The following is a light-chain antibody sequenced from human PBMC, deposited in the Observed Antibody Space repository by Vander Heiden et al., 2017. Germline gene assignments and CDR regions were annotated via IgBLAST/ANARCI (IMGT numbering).Light chain of an antibody. V-gene: IGKV4-1*01. CDR2: WAS. Sequence: DIVMTQSPDSLAVSLGERATINCKSSQSVLYSSNNKNYLAWYQQKPGQPPKLLIYWASTRESGVPDRFSGSGSGTDFTLTISSLQAEDVEVYYCQQYYSTPFGQGTKVEIK. CDR3: QQYYSTP. J-gene: IGKJ1*01. CDR1: QSVLYSSNNKNY.